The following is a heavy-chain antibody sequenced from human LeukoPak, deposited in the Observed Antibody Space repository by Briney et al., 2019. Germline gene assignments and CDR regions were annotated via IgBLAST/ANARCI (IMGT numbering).Heavy chain of an antibody. Sequence: GGSLRLSCAASGFTFSSYWMSWVRQAPGKGLEWVANTKQDGSEKYYVDSVKGRFTISRDNAKNSLYLQMNSLRAEDTAVYYCARDGMSGSYALLFDYWGQGTLVTVSS. CDR1: GFTFSSYW. CDR2: TKQDGSEK. D-gene: IGHD1-26*01. J-gene: IGHJ4*02. V-gene: IGHV3-7*03. CDR3: ARDGMSGSYALLFDY.